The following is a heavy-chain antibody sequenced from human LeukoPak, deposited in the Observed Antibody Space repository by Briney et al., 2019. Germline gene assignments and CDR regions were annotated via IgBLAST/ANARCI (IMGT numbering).Heavy chain of an antibody. Sequence: SETLSLTCTVSGGSISSGSYYWSWIRQPAGKGLEWNGRIYTSGSTNYNPSLKSRVTISVDTSKNQFSLKLSSVTAADTAVYYCAREGIVGATAYWGQGTLVTVSS. CDR2: IYTSGST. V-gene: IGHV4-61*02. CDR1: GGSISSGSYY. CDR3: AREGIVGATAY. D-gene: IGHD1-26*01. J-gene: IGHJ4*02.